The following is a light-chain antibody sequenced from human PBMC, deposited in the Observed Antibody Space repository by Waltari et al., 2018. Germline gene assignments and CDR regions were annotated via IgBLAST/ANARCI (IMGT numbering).Light chain of an antibody. CDR1: SSDVGGYNY. CDR2: DVS. CDR3: CSYAGSSTFVV. Sequence: QSALTQPASVSGSPGQSITISCTGTSSDVGGYNYLSWYQKHPGKAPKLMIYDVSKRPSGVSNRFSGSKSGNTASLTISGLQAEDEADYYCCSYAGSSTFVVFGGGTKLTVL. V-gene: IGLV2-23*02. J-gene: IGLJ2*01.